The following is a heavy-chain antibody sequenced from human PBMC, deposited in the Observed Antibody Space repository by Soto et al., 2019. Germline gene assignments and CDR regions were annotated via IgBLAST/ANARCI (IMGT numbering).Heavy chain of an antibody. CDR3: ASGNNDYYYYYALDV. CDR2: IYGGGAT. V-gene: IGHV3-66*01. Sequence: EVQLVESGGGLVQPGGTLRLSCAASGFTVSSTYMKWVRQAPRKGLEWVSVIYGGGATYYSDSVKGRFSISRDTSKNTLYLQMNSLRADDTAVYFCASGNNDYYYYYALDVWGQGTTVTVPS. J-gene: IGHJ6*01. D-gene: IGHD1-1*01. CDR1: GFTVSSTY.